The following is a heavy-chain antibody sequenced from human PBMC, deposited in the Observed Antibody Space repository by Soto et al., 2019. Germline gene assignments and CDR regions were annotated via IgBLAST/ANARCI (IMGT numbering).Heavy chain of an antibody. V-gene: IGHV3-30*18. CDR3: ANAGYCSGGSCYSGLDY. Sequence: QVQLVESGGGVVQPGRSLRLSCAASGFTFSSYGMHRVRQAPGKGLEWVAVISYDGSNKYYADSVKGRFTISRDNSKNTLYLQMNSLRAEDTAVYYCANAGYCSGGSCYSGLDYWGQGTLVTVSS. CDR1: GFTFSSYG. D-gene: IGHD2-15*01. J-gene: IGHJ4*02. CDR2: ISYDGSNK.